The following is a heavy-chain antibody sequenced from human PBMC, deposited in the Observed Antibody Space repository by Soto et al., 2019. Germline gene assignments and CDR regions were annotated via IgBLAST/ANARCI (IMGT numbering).Heavy chain of an antibody. CDR1: GFTFSSYA. CDR3: AKDQSYYGSGSFGCFDY. J-gene: IGHJ4*02. V-gene: IGHV3-23*01. CDR2: ISGSGGST. D-gene: IGHD3-10*01. Sequence: EVQLLESGGGLVQPGGSLRLSCAASGFTFSSYAMSWVRQAPGKGREWVSAISGSGGSTYYADSVKARFTISRDKSKNTLDLQMNSLRAEDTAVYYCAKDQSYYGSGSFGCFDYWGQGTLVTVSS.